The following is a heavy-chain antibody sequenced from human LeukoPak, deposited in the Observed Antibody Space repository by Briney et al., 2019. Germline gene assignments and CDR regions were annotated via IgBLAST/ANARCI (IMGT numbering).Heavy chain of an antibody. D-gene: IGHD3-10*01. CDR3: ARQTGSGLFTLP. Sequence: SETLSLACTVSGVSISSSNSYWGWIRQPPGKGLEWIGSIYYTGNTYYNASLKSRVTISIDTSKNQISLRLTSVTAADTAMYYCARQTGSGLFTLPGGQGTLVTGSS. J-gene: IGHJ4*02. CDR2: IYYTGNT. V-gene: IGHV4-39*01. CDR1: GVSISSSNSY.